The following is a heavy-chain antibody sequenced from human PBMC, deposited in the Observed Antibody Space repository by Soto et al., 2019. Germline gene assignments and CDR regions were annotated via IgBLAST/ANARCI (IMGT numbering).Heavy chain of an antibody. J-gene: IGHJ6*03. CDR2: ISAYNGNT. V-gene: IGHV1-18*01. Sequence: GASVEVSWKASGDAFASYGSCWVRQAPGQGLEWMGWISAYNGNTNYAQKLQGRVTMTTDTSTSTAYMELRSLRSDDTAVYYSARAEAVAPDYYIDVSGKGTTVTVSS. CDR3: ARAEAVAPDYYIDV. CDR1: GDAFASYG. D-gene: IGHD6-19*01.